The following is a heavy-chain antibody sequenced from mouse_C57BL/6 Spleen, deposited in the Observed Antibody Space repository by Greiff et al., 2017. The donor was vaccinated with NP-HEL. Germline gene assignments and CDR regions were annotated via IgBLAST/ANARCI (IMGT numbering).Heavy chain of an antibody. J-gene: IGHJ2*01. Sequence: VQLQQSGPELVKPGASVKISCKASGYTFTDYYMNWVKQSHGKSLEWIGDINPNNGGTSYNQKFKGKATLTVDKSSSTAYMELRSLTSEDSAVYYCARATGVAGGYFDYWGQGTTLTVSS. CDR2: INPNNGGT. D-gene: IGHD1-1*01. CDR3: ARATGVAGGYFDY. CDR1: GYTFTDYY. V-gene: IGHV1-26*01.